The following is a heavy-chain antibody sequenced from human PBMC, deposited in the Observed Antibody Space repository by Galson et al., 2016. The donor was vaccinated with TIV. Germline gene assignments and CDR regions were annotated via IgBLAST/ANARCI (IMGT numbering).Heavy chain of an antibody. CDR1: GFSLNTDGMC. CDR2: IDWDDDK. J-gene: IGHJ4*02. Sequence: PALVKPTQTLTLTCTFSGFSLNTDGMCVNWIRQPPGKALEWLARIDWDDDKSYTSSLKTRLTISKDTSKNQVVLRMTTMDPVDTATYYCARISGYYDLIGHFIPRSFDYWGQGTPVTVSS. D-gene: IGHD3-16*01. CDR3: ARISGYYDLIGHFIPRSFDY. V-gene: IGHV2-70*11.